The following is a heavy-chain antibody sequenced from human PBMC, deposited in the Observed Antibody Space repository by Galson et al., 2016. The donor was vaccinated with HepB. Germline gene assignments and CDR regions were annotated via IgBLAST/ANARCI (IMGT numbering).Heavy chain of an antibody. CDR3: ARRYYDILSGYIDPSNWFDP. V-gene: IGHV1-69*02. Sequence: SVKVSCKALGATFNNYTLNWVRQAPGEGLEWMGRIIPTLGISTYAQKFQGRVTITADKSTSTAYMELSSLRSEDTAVYYCARRYYDILSGYIDPSNWFDPWGQGTRVTVSS. CDR1: GATFNNYT. CDR2: IIPTLGIS. D-gene: IGHD3-9*01. J-gene: IGHJ5*02.